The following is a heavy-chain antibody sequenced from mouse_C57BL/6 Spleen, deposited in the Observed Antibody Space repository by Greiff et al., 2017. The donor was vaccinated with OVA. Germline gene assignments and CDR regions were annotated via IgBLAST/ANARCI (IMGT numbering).Heavy chain of an antibody. CDR1: GYTFTSYW. V-gene: IGHV1-69*01. Sequence: QVQLQQPGAELVMPGASVKLSCKASGYTFTSYWMHWVKQRPGQGLEWIGEIDPSDSYTNYNQKFKGKSTLTVDKSSSTAYMQLSSLTSEDSAVYYCARGAYDYGPDYWGQGTTLTVSS. D-gene: IGHD2-4*01. J-gene: IGHJ2*01. CDR3: ARGAYDYGPDY. CDR2: IDPSDSYT.